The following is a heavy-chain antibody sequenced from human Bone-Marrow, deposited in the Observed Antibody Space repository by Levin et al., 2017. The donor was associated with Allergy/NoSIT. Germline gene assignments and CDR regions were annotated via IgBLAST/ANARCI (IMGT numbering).Heavy chain of an antibody. V-gene: IGHV4-31*03. Sequence: SCTVSDDSITNGAYFWTWIRHQPGKGLEWLGYIYHTGATQYNPSLESRVSMSIDTSKNQFFLTLSSVTVADTAVYYCARDVYSVTYSRIFDQWGQGTRVTVSS. J-gene: IGHJ4*02. D-gene: IGHD1-26*01. CDR3: ARDVYSVTYSRIFDQ. CDR2: IYHTGAT. CDR1: DDSITNGAYF.